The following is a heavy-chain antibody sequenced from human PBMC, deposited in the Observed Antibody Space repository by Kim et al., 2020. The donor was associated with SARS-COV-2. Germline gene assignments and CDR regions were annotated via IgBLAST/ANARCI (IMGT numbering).Heavy chain of an antibody. V-gene: IGHV4-39*01. D-gene: IGHD2-15*01. CDR2: ISGSGTT. Sequence: SETLSLTCTVSVSGDSINSDDYYWGWIRQSPGKGRDWFGCISGSGTTYYNPSLGSRVNISMDTSKNEFSLKLNSVTAADTAVYYCARHFTCSGGSCYASWFFQHGGQGTLVTVSS. CDR3: ARHFTCSGGSCYASWFFQH. CDR1: GDSINSDDYY. J-gene: IGHJ1*01.